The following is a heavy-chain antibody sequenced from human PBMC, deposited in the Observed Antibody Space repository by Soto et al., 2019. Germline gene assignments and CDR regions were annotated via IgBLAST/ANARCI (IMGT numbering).Heavy chain of an antibody. CDR2: SGSA. D-gene: IGHD6-19*01. J-gene: IGHJ2*01. V-gene: IGHV4-4*08. CDR3: ASRAAYSTGWADWYLDL. Sequence: QVRLQESGPGLVKPSETLSLTCTVPSDSMNDYYWTWIRQPPGKGLEWIGYSGSANHNPSLRSRVNISLDTSKNLFSLNLTSVTAADTAIYYCASRAAYSTGWADWYLDLWGRGTLVTVSA. CDR1: SDSMNDYY.